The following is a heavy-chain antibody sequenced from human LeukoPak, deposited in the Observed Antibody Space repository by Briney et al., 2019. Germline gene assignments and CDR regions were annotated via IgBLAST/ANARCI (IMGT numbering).Heavy chain of an antibody. V-gene: IGHV4-31*03. CDR3: GVIVVVPAAPAGDY. CDR2: IYYSGST. J-gene: IGHJ4*02. D-gene: IGHD2-2*01. Sequence: SQTLSLTCTVSGGSISSGGYYWSWIRQHPGKGLEWIGYIYYSGSTYYNPSIKSRVTISVDTSKNQFSLKLSSVTAADTAVYYCGVIVVVPAAPAGDYWGQRTLVTVYS. CDR1: GGSISSGGYY.